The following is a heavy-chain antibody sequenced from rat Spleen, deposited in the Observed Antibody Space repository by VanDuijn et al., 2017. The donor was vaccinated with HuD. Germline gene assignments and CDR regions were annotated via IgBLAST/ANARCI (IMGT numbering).Heavy chain of an antibody. Sequence: VQLQESGPGLVKPSQSLSLTCSVTGYSITSSYRWNWIRKFPGNKLEWKGYINSAGSTNYNPSLKSRISITRDTSKNQFFLQVNSVTTEDTATYYCASLYSSYSLYYFDYWGQGVMVTVSS. CDR2: INSAGST. D-gene: IGHD1-2*01. V-gene: IGHV3-3*01. J-gene: IGHJ2*01. CDR3: ASLYSSYSLYYFDY. CDR1: GYSITSSYR.